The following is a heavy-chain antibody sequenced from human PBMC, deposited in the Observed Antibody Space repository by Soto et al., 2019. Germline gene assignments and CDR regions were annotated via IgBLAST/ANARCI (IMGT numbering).Heavy chain of an antibody. CDR3: ARDSSSWFYFDY. J-gene: IGHJ4*02. V-gene: IGHV4-39*02. CDR1: GGSISSSSYY. Sequence: QLQLQESGPGLVKPSETLSLTCTVSGGSISSSSYYWGWIRQPPGKGLEWIGSIYYSGSTYYNPSLKSRXXIXVXKSKNQFSLKLSSVTAADTAVYYCARDSSSWFYFDYWGQGTLVTVSS. CDR2: IYYSGST. D-gene: IGHD6-13*01.